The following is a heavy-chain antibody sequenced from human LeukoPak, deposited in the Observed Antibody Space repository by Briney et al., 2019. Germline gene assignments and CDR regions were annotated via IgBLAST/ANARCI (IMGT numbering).Heavy chain of an antibody. J-gene: IGHJ3*01. CDR3: AKDAYYYDILGAFDL. Sequence: PGGSLRLSCATSGFTFSSYAMTWVRQAPGKGLEWVSAISGSGGDTEYADSVKGRFTISRDNSKNMMYLQMNSLRAEDTAVYYCAKDAYYYDILGAFDLWGQGTMVTVSS. D-gene: IGHD3-22*01. V-gene: IGHV3-23*01. CDR1: GFTFSSYA. CDR2: ISGSGGDT.